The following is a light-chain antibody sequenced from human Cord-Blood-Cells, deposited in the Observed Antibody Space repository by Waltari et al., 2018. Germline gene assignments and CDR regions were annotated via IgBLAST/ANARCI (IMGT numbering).Light chain of an antibody. CDR3: CSYAGSYTYVV. Sequence: QSALTQPRSVSGSPGQSVTIPCTATSTADGCYNYFSWYQQHQGKAPKLMIYDVSKRPSGVPDRFSGSKSGNTASLTISGLQAEDEADYYCCSYAGSYTYVVFGGGTKLTVL. V-gene: IGLV2-11*01. J-gene: IGLJ2*01. CDR2: DVS. CDR1: STADGCYNY.